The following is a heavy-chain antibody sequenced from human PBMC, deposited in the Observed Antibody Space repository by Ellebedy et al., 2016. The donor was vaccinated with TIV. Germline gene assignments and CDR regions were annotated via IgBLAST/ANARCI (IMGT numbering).Heavy chain of an antibody. CDR1: GYSISSGGYY. D-gene: IGHD1-1*01. J-gene: IGHJ4*01. Sequence: MPSETLSLTCSVSGYSISSGGYYWSWVRQHPGKGLEWIGYIYYRGNTNYKPSLKSRVAISLDTSQNQISLRLSSVTAADTAVYYCVSSTGGVYYFDYWGHGTLVSVSS. V-gene: IGHV4-31*03. CDR3: VSSTGGVYYFDY. CDR2: IYYRGNT.